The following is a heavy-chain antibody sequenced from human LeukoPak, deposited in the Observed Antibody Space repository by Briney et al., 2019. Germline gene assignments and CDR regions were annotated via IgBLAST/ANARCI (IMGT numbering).Heavy chain of an antibody. CDR1: GFTFNHYA. V-gene: IGHV3-21*01. CDR3: ARDFFHSTESRPFDY. J-gene: IGHJ4*02. Sequence: PGGSLRLSCAASGFTFNHYAMSWVRQAPGKGLEWVSCIFSRSESRLYADSVKGRFTISRDNAKNSLYLQMDSLRAEDTAVYYCARDFFHSTESRPFDYWGQGTLVTVSS. D-gene: IGHD2/OR15-2a*01. CDR2: IFSRSESR.